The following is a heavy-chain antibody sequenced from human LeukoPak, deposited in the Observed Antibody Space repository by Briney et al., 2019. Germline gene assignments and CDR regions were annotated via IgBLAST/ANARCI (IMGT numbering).Heavy chain of an antibody. CDR2: IYYSGST. J-gene: IGHJ3*02. D-gene: IGHD4-23*01. V-gene: IGHV4-59*01. CDR3: AITTVVSENEAFDI. CDR1: GGSISSYY. Sequence: SETLSLTCTVSGGSISSYYWSWIRQPPGKGLEWIGYIYYSGSTNYNPSLKSRVTISVDTSKNQFSLKLSSVTAADTAVYYCAITTVVSENEAFDIWAKGQWSPSLQ.